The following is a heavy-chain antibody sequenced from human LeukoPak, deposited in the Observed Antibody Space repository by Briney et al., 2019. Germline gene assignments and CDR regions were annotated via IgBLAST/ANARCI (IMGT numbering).Heavy chain of an antibody. V-gene: IGHV3-53*01. CDR3: AREGTPLSGSYRDY. CDR1: GLPVSSNY. J-gene: IGHJ4*02. Sequence: PGGSLGLSCAASGLPVSSNYMSGGRQAPGKGLEGVSVIYSGGSTYYADSVKGRFTISRDNSKNTLYLQMNSLRAEDTAVYYCAREGTPLSGSYRDYWGQGTLVTVSS. D-gene: IGHD1-26*01. CDR2: IYSGGST.